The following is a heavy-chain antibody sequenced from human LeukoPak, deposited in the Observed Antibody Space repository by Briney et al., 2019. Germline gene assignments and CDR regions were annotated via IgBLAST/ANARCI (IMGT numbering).Heavy chain of an antibody. D-gene: IGHD2-2*01. CDR1: GYTFTGYY. Sequence: ASVKVSCKASGYTFTGYYMHWVRQAPGQGLEWMGWINPNSGGTNYAQKFQGRVTMTRDTSISTAYMELSRLRSDDTAVYYCARKVVPAAPFDYWGQGTLDTVSS. J-gene: IGHJ4*02. CDR2: INPNSGGT. V-gene: IGHV1-2*02. CDR3: ARKVVPAAPFDY.